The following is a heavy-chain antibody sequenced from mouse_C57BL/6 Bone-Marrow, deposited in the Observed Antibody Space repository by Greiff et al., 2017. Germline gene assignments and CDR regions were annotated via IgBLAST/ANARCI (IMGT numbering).Heavy chain of an antibody. V-gene: IGHV6-3*01. Sequence: EVQLVESGGGLVQPGGSMKLSCVASGFTFSNYWMNWVRQSPEKGLEWVAQIRLKSDNSASHYAESVKGRFTISTDDSKSSVYLQMNNLRAEDTGIYYCTGSSAYYNKTYAMDYWGQGTSVTGSS. CDR3: TGSSAYYNKTYAMDY. CDR2: IRLKSDNSAS. CDR1: GFTFSNYW. D-gene: IGHD2-5*01. J-gene: IGHJ4*01.